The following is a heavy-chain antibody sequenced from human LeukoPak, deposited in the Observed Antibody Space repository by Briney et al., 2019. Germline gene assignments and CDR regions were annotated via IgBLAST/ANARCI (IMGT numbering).Heavy chain of an antibody. CDR1: GYTFMTPG. CDR3: ARATGTWGHDGFDI. Sequence: ASVKVSRKAYGYTFMTPGISGVRQAPGQGLEWMGWISGSSSNTNYAQRLQGRVTMTTDTSTTTAYMELRSLRSDDTAVYYCARATGTWGHDGFDIWGQGTMVTVSS. CDR2: ISGSSSNT. V-gene: IGHV1-18*01. D-gene: IGHD3-16*01. J-gene: IGHJ3*02.